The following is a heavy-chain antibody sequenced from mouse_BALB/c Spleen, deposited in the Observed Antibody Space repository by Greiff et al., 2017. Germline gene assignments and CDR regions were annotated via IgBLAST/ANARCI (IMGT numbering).Heavy chain of an antibody. D-gene: IGHD2-4*01. CDR2: IRSKSNNYAT. V-gene: IGHV10-1*02. J-gene: IGHJ1*01. CDR1: GFTFNTYA. CDR3: VRVASHYEDWYFDV. Sequence: EVQRVESGGGLVQPKGSLKLSCAASGFTFNTYAMNWVRQAPGKGLEWVARIRSKSNNYATYYADSVKDRFTISRDDSQSMLYLQMNNLKTEDTAMYYCVRVASHYEDWYFDVWGAGTTVTVSS.